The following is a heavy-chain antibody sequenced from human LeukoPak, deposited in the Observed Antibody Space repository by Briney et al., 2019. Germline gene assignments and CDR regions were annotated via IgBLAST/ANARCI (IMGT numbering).Heavy chain of an antibody. J-gene: IGHJ4*02. CDR1: GFTFSSYW. CDR2: INSDGSST. V-gene: IGHV3-74*01. D-gene: IGHD3-16*01. Sequence: GGSLRLSCAASGFTFSSYWMHWVRQAPGKGLVWVSRINSDGSSTNYADSVKGRFTISRDNAKNTLYLQMNSLTAEDMAVYYCARVAGGTYYPDYWGQGTLVTVSS. CDR3: ARVAGGTYYPDY.